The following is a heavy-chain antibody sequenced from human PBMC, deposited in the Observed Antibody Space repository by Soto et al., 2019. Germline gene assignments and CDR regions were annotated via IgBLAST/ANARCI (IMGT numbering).Heavy chain of an antibody. CDR3: ASLKDYYFHF. CDR1: GGSVSSGGYF. CDR2: ISSKGIT. J-gene: IGHJ4*02. V-gene: IGHV4-31*03. Sequence: QVQLQESGPGLVKPSQTLSLTCTVSGGSVSSGGYFWSWIRQHPETGLEWIGYISSKGITYYNPSLECRFTISWDTSKNQFSLMLPSVTAADTAVYYCASLKDYYFHFWGQGILVTVSS.